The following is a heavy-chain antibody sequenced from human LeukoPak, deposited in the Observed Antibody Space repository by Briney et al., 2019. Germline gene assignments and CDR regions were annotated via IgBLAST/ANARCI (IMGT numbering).Heavy chain of an antibody. CDR1: GDSFSSHY. V-gene: IGHV4-59*11. CDR3: ARDLVTVTKGFDI. D-gene: IGHD4-17*01. Sequence: SETLSLTCAVSGDSFSSHYWAWIRQSPGAGLEWIGYISHIGRTNYNPSLKSRVTISIDTSKNQFSLKLRSVTAADTAVYYCARDLVTVTKGFDIWGQGTMVSVSS. CDR2: ISHIGRT. J-gene: IGHJ3*02.